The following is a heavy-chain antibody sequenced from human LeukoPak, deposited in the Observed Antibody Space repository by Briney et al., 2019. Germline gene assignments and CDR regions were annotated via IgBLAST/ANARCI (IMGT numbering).Heavy chain of an antibody. J-gene: IGHJ4*02. D-gene: IGHD5-18*01. CDR1: GFTLSSYS. CDR2: ISTSSSYI. CDR3: ARGSAMVDY. Sequence: GGSLTLSCPASGFTLSSYSMNWVRPAPGKGLGWVSSISTSSSYIYYADSVKGRFTISRDNTKNSLYLQMNSLRAEDTAVYYCARGSAMVDYWGQGTLVTVSS. V-gene: IGHV3-21*01.